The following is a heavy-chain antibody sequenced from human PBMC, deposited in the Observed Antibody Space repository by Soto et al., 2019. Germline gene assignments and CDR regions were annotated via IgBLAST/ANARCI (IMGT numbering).Heavy chain of an antibody. Sequence: EVQLVESGGGLVQPGGSLRLSCAASGFSRDDYAMHWVRQAPGKGLEWVSGINWNGDSIAYADSVEGRFTISRDIAKNSLYLQISGLRTDDTALYYCTKDIFRRGATRWSVFQNWGQGAVVIVSA. V-gene: IGHV3-9*01. CDR3: TKDIFRRGATRWSVFQN. D-gene: IGHD1-26*01. CDR2: INWNGDSI. J-gene: IGHJ1*01. CDR1: GFSRDDYA.